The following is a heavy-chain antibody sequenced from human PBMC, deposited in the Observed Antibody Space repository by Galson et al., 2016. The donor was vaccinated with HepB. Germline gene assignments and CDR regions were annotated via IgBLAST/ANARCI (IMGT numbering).Heavy chain of an antibody. CDR3: ARHEDRSRWQELPYFYYGMDV. CDR1: GGSISSNGYY. D-gene: IGHD1-7*01. CDR2: IYYSGSI. Sequence: SETLSLTCTVSGGSISSNGYYWGWIRQPPGKGLEWIATIYYSGSIYYNPSLKSRVTISVDTSKTQFSLKLRSVTAADTAGYYCARHEDRSRWQELPYFYYGMDVWGQGTTVTVSS. J-gene: IGHJ6*02. V-gene: IGHV4-39*01.